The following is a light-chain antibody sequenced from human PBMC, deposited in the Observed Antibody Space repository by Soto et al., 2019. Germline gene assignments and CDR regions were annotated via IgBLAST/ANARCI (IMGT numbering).Light chain of an antibody. Sequence: EIVLTQSPGTLSLSPGERATLSWMAIQRVDDSHLAWYQLRPGQAPRLLIYDTSTRATGVPARFSGSGSGTEFTLTISSLQSEDFGVYYCQQYNDWFSITFGQGTRLEIK. V-gene: IGKV3-15*01. CDR2: DTS. J-gene: IGKJ5*01. CDR1: QRVDDSH. CDR3: QQYNDWFSIT.